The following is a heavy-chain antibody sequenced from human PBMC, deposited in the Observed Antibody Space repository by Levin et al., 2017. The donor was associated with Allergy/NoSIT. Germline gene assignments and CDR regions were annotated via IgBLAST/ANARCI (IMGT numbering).Heavy chain of an antibody. CDR2: ISYDGSGK. CDR1: GFTFSNYA. Sequence: GGSLRLSCAASGFTFSNYAMHWVRQAPGKGPEWVAVISYDGSGKYYADSVKGRFPISRANSKNTLYLQVSSLKPEDTAVYYCAVQRSPGVVDATMGFDYWGQGTLVTVSS. J-gene: IGHJ4*02. V-gene: IGHV3-30*15. CDR3: AVQRSPGVVDATMGFDY. D-gene: IGHD2-15*01.